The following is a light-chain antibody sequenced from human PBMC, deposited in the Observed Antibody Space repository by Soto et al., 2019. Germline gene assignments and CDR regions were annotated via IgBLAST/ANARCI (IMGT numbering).Light chain of an antibody. V-gene: IGKV3-15*01. Sequence: EIVMTQSPATLSVSPGETATLSCRASQSVSYNLAWYQQKPGQGPSLLIYGAFTRATGIPARFSGSGSGTEFTLTISSLQSEDFAVYYCQQYKNRPPLTFGGGTKVEIK. CDR3: QQYKNRPPLT. J-gene: IGKJ4*01. CDR2: GAF. CDR1: QSVSYN.